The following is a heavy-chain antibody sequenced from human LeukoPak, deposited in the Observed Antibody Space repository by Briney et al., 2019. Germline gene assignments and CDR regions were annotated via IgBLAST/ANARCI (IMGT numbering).Heavy chain of an antibody. V-gene: IGHV5-51*01. J-gene: IGHJ4*02. CDR3: ARAPYSSSIHDFDY. CDR2: IYPGDSDT. D-gene: IGHD6-6*01. CDR1: GYSFTSYW. Sequence: RGESLKISCKGSGYSFTSYWIGWVRQMPGKGLEWMGIIYPGDSDTRYSPPFQGQVTISADKSISTAYLQWSSLKASDTAMYYCARAPYSSSIHDFDYWGQGTLVTVSS.